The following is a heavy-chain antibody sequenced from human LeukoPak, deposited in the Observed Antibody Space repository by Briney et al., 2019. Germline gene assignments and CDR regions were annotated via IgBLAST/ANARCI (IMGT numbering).Heavy chain of an antibody. CDR2: IYYSGST. V-gene: IGHV4-39*07. CDR1: GGSISSSSYY. D-gene: IGHD6-19*01. Sequence: SETLSLTCTVSGGSISSSSYYWGWIRQPPGKGLEWIGSIYYSGSTYYNPSLKSRVTISVDTSKNQFSLKLTSVTAADTAVYYCLIRHREVAGGAYWGQGTLVTVSS. J-gene: IGHJ4*02. CDR3: LIRHREVAGGAY.